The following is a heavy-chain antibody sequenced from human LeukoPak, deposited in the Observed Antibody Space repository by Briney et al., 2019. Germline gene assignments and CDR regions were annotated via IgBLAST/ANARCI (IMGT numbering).Heavy chain of an antibody. CDR2: IYYSGST. J-gene: IGHJ6*04. D-gene: IGHD4-11*01. Sequence: PETPSLTCTVSGGSISSYYWSWIRQPPGKGLEWIGYIYYSGSTNYNPSLKSRVTISVDTSKNQFSLKLSSVTAADTAVYYCARRTTVTSYYYYGMDLLFGATRVSVSS. V-gene: IGHV4-59*08. CDR3: ARRTTVTSYYYYGMDL. CDR1: GGSISSYY.